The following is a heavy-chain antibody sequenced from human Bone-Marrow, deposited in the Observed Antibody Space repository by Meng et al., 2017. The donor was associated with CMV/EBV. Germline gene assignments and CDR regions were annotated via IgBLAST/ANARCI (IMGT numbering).Heavy chain of an antibody. CDR3: AKDSSDYGGSYFDY. CDR2: ISWDGGST. D-gene: IGHD4/OR15-4a*01. CDR1: GFTFDDYT. Sequence: GGPLRLSCAASGFTFDDYTMHWVRQAPGKGLEWVSLISWDGGSTYYADSVKGRFTISRDNSKNSLYLQMNSLRTEDTALYYCAKDSSDYGGSYFDYWGQGTLVTVSS. J-gene: IGHJ4*02. V-gene: IGHV3-43*01.